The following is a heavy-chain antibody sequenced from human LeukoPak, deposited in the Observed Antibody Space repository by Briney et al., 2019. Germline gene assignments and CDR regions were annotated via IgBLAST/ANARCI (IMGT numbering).Heavy chain of an antibody. V-gene: IGHV4-39*01. Sequence: SETLSLTCTVSGGSISSSSYSWGWIRQPPGKGLEWIGSIYYSGSTYYNPSLKSRVTISVDTSKNQFSLKLSSVTAADTAVYYCARLTRIAAAGSNWGQGTLVTVSS. CDR1: GGSISSSSYS. CDR3: ARLTRIAAAGSN. J-gene: IGHJ4*02. D-gene: IGHD6-13*01. CDR2: IYYSGST.